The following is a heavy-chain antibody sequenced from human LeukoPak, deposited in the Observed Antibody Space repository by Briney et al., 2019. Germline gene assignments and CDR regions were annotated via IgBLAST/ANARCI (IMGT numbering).Heavy chain of an antibody. J-gene: IGHJ4*02. Sequence: GGSLRLSCAASGFTLSSYAMSWVRQGPGKGLEWVSAISVSGNTYHADSVKGRFTISRDSSKNTLYLQMNSLRAGDAAVYYCAKSRYSSSWYDCFDYWGQGTLVTVSS. CDR2: ISVSGNT. CDR3: AKSRYSSSWYDCFDY. D-gene: IGHD6-13*01. CDR1: GFTLSSYA. V-gene: IGHV3-23*01.